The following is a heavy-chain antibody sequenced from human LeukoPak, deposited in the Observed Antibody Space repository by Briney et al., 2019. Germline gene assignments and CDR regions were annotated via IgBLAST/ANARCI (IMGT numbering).Heavy chain of an antibody. CDR3: ARIRVGYHFDY. CDR1: GFTFSSYG. Sequence: GGSLRLSCAASGFTFSSYGMHWVRQAPGKGLEWVSSISPSTATIYYADSVKGRFTVSRDNAKNSLYLEMNSLRAEDTAVYYCARIRVGYHFDYWGQGTLVTVSS. J-gene: IGHJ4*02. CDR2: ISPSTATI. V-gene: IGHV3-48*04. D-gene: IGHD1-1*01.